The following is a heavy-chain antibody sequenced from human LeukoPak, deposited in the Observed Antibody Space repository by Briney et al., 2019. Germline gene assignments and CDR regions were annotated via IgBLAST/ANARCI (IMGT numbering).Heavy chain of an antibody. Sequence: PGGSLRLSCAVSGFTFRNYWMSWVRHAPGKGLEWVANIKEDGSEKNYVDSVKGRFTISRDNADNSLYLQMNSLRVEDTAVYYCATRLGWGQGTLVTVSS. CDR2: IKEDGSEK. CDR1: GFTFRNYW. CDR3: ATRLG. J-gene: IGHJ4*02. V-gene: IGHV3-7*01.